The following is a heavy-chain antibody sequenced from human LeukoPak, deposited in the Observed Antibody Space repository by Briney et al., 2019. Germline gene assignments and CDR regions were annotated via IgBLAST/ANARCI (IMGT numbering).Heavy chain of an antibody. J-gene: IGHJ6*02. CDR2: INWNGGST. D-gene: IGHD6-13*01. Sequence: GGSLRLSCAASGFTFDDYGMSWVRQAPGKGLEWVSGINWNGGSTGYADSVKGRFTISRDNAKNSLYLQMNSLRAEDTALYHCARAQGRYSSSGAPYYYGMDVWGQGTTVTVSS. V-gene: IGHV3-20*01. CDR1: GFTFDDYG. CDR3: ARAQGRYSSSGAPYYYGMDV.